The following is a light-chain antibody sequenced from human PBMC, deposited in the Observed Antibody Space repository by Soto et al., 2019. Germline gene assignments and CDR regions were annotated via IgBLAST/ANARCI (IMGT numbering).Light chain of an antibody. CDR1: QSISSW. V-gene: IGKV1-5*01. J-gene: IGKJ5*01. Sequence: QLTQSPSSLSASVGDRVTITCRASQSISSWLAWYQQKPGKAPKLLIYDASSLESGVPSRFSGSGSGTELTINVSSLQPDDGETYDGQQYNSYPITFGQGTRLEIK. CDR2: DAS. CDR3: QQYNSYPIT.